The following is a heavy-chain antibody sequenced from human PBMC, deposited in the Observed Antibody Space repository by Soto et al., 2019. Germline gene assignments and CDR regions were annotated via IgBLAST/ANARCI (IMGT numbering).Heavy chain of an antibody. CDR2: IYYSGST. D-gene: IGHD2-15*01. CDR3: ARRAASPYYYYMDV. V-gene: IGHV4-39*01. J-gene: IGHJ6*03. Sequence: PSETLSLTCTVSGGSISSSSYYWGGIRQPPGKGLEWIGSIYYSGSTYYNPSLKSRVTISVDTSKNQFSLKLSSVTAADTAVYYCARRAASPYYYYMDVWGKGTTVTVSS. CDR1: GGSISSSSYY.